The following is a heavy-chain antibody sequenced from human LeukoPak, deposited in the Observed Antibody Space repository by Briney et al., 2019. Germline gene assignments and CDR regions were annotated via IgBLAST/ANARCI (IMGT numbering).Heavy chain of an antibody. J-gene: IGHJ5*02. CDR1: GGTFSSYA. CDR2: IIPIFGTA. CDR3: ARDRCFSTSCYGGWFDP. Sequence: SVKVSCKASGGTFSSYASSWVRQAPGQGLEWMGGIIPIFGTANYAQKFQGRVTITTDESTSTAYMELSSLRSEDTAVYYCARDRCFSTSCYGGWFDPWGQGTLVTVSS. D-gene: IGHD2-2*01. V-gene: IGHV1-69*05.